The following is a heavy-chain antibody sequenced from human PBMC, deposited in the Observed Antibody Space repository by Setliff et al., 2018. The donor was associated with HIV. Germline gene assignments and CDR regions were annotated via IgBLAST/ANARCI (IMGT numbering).Heavy chain of an antibody. Sequence: GSLRLSCGASGFSFSSYSMNWVRQAPGKGLEWVSYISPSSTIIYYPDSVKGRFTTSRDNARNSLYLEMNSLRADDTAVYYCARDFCGSSCSSGYGYFDHWGQGTLVTVSS. CDR2: ISPSSTII. D-gene: IGHD2-15*01. J-gene: IGHJ4*02. CDR1: GFSFSSYS. CDR3: ARDFCGSSCSSGYGYFDH. V-gene: IGHV3-48*01.